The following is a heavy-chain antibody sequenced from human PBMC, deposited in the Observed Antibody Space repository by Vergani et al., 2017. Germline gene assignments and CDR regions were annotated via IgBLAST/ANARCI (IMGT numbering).Heavy chain of an antibody. V-gene: IGHV4-39*01. D-gene: IGHD3-10*01. Sequence: QLQLQESGPGLVKPSETLSLTCTVSGGSISSSSYYWGWIRQPPGKGLEWIGSSYYSGSTYYNPSLKSRVTISVDTSKNQFSLKLSSVTAADTAVYYCARRDTMVRGVRKSYYFDYWGQGTLVTVSS. CDR3: ARRDTMVRGVRKSYYFDY. J-gene: IGHJ4*02. CDR2: SYYSGST. CDR1: GGSISSSSYY.